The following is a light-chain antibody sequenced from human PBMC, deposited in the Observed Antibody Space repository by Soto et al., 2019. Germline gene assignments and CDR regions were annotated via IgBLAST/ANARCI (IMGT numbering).Light chain of an antibody. CDR1: QSVSSN. CDR2: GAS. V-gene: IGKV3-11*01. J-gene: IGKJ1*01. Sequence: EIVLTQSPGTLSLSHGDRATLSCTASQSVSSNSLAWYQQIPGQAPRLLIYGASNRAAGVPARFSGSGSGTDFTLTISNVEPEDFAVYYCHQRQSWPRTFGQGTKVDIK. CDR3: HQRQSWPRT.